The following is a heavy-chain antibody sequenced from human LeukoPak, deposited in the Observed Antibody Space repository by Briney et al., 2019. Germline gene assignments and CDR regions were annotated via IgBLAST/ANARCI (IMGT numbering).Heavy chain of an antibody. Sequence: GASVKVSCKASGYTFTIFHIHWVRQAPGQGLEWMGMINPSDGSTNYAQKFQGRVTMTSDMSTSTVAMDLSSLRSDDTAVYYCARESTFRLLRNVPDIWGQGTMVTVSS. J-gene: IGHJ3*02. V-gene: IGHV1-46*01. CDR1: GYTFTIFH. CDR3: ARESTFRLLRNVPDI. D-gene: IGHD5-12*01. CDR2: INPSDGST.